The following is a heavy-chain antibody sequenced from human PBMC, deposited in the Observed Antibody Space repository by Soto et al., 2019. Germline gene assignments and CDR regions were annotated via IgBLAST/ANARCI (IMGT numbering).Heavy chain of an antibody. CDR2: INPSGGST. CDR1: GYTFTSYY. CDR3: ASESITMVRGVLDY. V-gene: IGHV1-46*01. J-gene: IGHJ4*02. D-gene: IGHD3-10*01. Sequence: ASVNVSCKASGYTFTSYYMLWVRQAPGQGLEGVGIINPSGGSTSYAQKFQGRVTMTRDTSTSTVYMELSSLRSEDTAVYYCASESITMVRGVLDYWGQGTLVTVSS.